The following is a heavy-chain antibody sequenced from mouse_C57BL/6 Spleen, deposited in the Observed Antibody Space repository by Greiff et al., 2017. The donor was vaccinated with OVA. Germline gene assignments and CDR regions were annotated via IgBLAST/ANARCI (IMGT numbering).Heavy chain of an antibody. CDR2: ISSGGSYT. V-gene: IGHV5-6*01. CDR1: GFTFSSYG. Sequence: EVNVVESGGDLVKPGGSLKLSCAASGFTFSSYGMSWVRQTPDKRLEWVATISSGGSYTYYPDSVKGRFTISRDNAKNTLYLQMSSLKSEDTAMYYCARVYGNYGFFDYWGQGTTLTVSS. D-gene: IGHD2-1*01. J-gene: IGHJ2*01. CDR3: ARVYGNYGFFDY.